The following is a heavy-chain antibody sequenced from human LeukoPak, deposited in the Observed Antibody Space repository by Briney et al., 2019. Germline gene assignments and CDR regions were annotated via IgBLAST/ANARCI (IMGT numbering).Heavy chain of an antibody. Sequence: SETLSLTCTVSGGSVSSGSYYWSWIRQPPGKGLEWIGYIYYSGSTNYNPSLKSRVTISVDTSKNQFSLKLSSVTAADTAAYYCARLRSGSTPPPPHYYYGLDVWGQGTTVIVSS. CDR3: ARLRSGSTPPPPHYYYGLDV. CDR1: GGSVSSGSYY. CDR2: IYYSGST. J-gene: IGHJ6*02. D-gene: IGHD1-26*01. V-gene: IGHV4-61*01.